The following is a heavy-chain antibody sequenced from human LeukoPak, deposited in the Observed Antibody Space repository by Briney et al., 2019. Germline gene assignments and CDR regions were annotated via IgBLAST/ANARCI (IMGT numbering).Heavy chain of an antibody. CDR1: GNSFTSYW. CDR2: IYPGDSDT. J-gene: IGHJ3*02. Sequence: GESLKISCKDSGNSFTSYWIGWVRQMPGKGLEWMGIIYPGDSDTRYNPSFQGQVTLSADKSISTAYLQWSSLKASDTAMYYCARSKGAPDNSFDIWGQGTMVTVSS. D-gene: IGHD5-24*01. V-gene: IGHV5-51*01. CDR3: ARSKGAPDNSFDI.